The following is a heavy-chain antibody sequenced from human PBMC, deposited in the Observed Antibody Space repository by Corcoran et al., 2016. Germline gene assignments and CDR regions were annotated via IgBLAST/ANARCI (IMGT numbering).Heavy chain of an antibody. CDR3: ARDRRPPSKPKGAGACDI. D-gene: IGHD3-3*02. V-gene: IGHV4-39*07. CDR2: IYYSGST. CDR1: GGSISSSSYY. J-gene: IGHJ3*02. Sequence: QLQLQESGPGLVKPSETLSLTCTVSGGSISSSSYYWGWIRQPPGKGLEWIGSIYYSGSTYYNPSLKSRVTISVDTSKNQFSLTLSSVTAADTAVYYCARDRRPPSKPKGAGACDIWGQGTMVTVSS.